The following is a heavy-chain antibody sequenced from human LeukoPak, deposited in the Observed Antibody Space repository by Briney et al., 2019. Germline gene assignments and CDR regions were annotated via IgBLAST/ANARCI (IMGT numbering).Heavy chain of an antibody. CDR1: GFTFSSYW. Sequence: GGSLRLSCAASGFTFSSYWMHWVRQAPGKGLVWVSRINSDGSSTSYADSVKGRFTISRDNAKNTLYLQMNSLRAEDTAVYYCARGSVGRFGELSWFDPWGQGTLVTVSS. CDR2: INSDGSST. CDR3: ARGSVGRFGELSWFDP. V-gene: IGHV3-74*01. D-gene: IGHD3-10*01. J-gene: IGHJ5*02.